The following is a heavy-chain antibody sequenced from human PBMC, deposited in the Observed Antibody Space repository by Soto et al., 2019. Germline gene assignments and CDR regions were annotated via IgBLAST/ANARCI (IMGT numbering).Heavy chain of an antibody. CDR2: INPSGGST. V-gene: IGHV1-46*01. Sequence: ASVKVSCKASGYTFTSYYMHWVRQAPGQGLERMGIINPSGGSTSYAQKFQGRVTMTRDTSTSTVYMELSSLRSEDTAVYYCARDKGYGDYYYYYGMDVWGQGTTVTVSS. D-gene: IGHD4-17*01. CDR1: GYTFTSYY. CDR3: ARDKGYGDYYYYYGMDV. J-gene: IGHJ6*02.